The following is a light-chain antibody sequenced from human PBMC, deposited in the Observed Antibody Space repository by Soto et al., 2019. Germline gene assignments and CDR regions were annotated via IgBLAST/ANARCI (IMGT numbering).Light chain of an antibody. J-gene: IGKJ1*01. CDR1: QTVSSW. Sequence: DIQMTQSPSTLSASVGDRVIITCRASQTVSSWLAWYQQKPGKAPKLLIYKASSLESGVPSRFSGSGSGTEFTLTISSPQPDDFATYYCQQYNSYPRTFGQGTKVDNK. CDR3: QQYNSYPRT. CDR2: KAS. V-gene: IGKV1-5*03.